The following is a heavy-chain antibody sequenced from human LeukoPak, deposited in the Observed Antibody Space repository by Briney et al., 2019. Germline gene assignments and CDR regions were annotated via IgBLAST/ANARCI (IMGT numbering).Heavy chain of an antibody. CDR3: ARARVGTAAYFDY. CDR1: GFTVSSNY. V-gene: IGHV3-66*01. J-gene: IGHJ4*02. D-gene: IGHD1/OR15-1a*01. Sequence: QAGGSLRLSCAASGFTVSSNYMSWVRQAPGKGLEWVSVIYSGGDTDYADSVKGRFTISRDNSKNTLYLQMNSLRAEDTAVYYCARARVGTAAYFDYWGQGTLVTVSS. CDR2: IYSGGDT.